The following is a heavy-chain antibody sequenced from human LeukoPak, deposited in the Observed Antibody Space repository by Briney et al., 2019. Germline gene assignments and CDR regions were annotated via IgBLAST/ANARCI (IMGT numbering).Heavy chain of an antibody. D-gene: IGHD2-2*02. CDR3: AKDYCSSTSCYIDY. Sequence: GGSLRLSCAASGFAFSSYSMNWVRQAPGKGLEWVPSISSSSSYIYYADSVKGRFTISRDNSKNTLYLQMNSLRAEDTAVYYCAKDYCSSTSCYIDYWGQGTLVTVSS. J-gene: IGHJ4*02. CDR2: ISSSSSYI. CDR1: GFAFSSYS. V-gene: IGHV3-21*01.